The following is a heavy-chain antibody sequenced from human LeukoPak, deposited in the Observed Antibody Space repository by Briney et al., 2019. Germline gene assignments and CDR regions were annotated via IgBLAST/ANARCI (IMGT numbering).Heavy chain of an antibody. CDR3: ASLPGYCSSTSCPFDY. D-gene: IGHD2-2*01. J-gene: IGHJ4*02. V-gene: IGHV1-2*02. Sequence: GASVKVSCKASGYTFTGYYMHWVRQAPGQGLEWMGWINPDSGGTYFAQKFQGRVTMTRDTSISTVYMELSSLRSEDTAVYYCASLPGYCSSTSCPFDYWGQGTLVTVSS. CDR2: INPDSGGT. CDR1: GYTFTGYY.